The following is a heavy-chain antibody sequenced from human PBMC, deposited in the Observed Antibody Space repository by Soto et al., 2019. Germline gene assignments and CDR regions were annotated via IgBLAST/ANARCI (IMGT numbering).Heavy chain of an antibody. V-gene: IGHV4-30-2*01. CDR1: GGSISSGGYS. CDR2: IYHSGSP. J-gene: IGHJ4*02. CDR3: AAGGGLPRYY. Sequence: QLQLQESGSGLVKPSQTLSLTCAVSGGSISSGGYSWSWIRQPPGKGLEWIGYIYHSGSPYYTPSLMSRVTISVDTSKNQFSLKLSSVTAADTAVYYCAAGGGLPRYYWGQGTLVTVSS. D-gene: IGHD5-12*01.